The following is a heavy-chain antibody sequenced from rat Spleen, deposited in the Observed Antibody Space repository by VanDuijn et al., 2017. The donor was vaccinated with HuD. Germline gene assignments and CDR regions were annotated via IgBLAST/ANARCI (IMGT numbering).Heavy chain of an antibody. CDR2: ISYDGSST. CDR1: GFTFSNYG. Sequence: EVQLVESGGGLVQPGRSLKLSCAASGFTFSNYGMAWVRQAPTKGLEWVATISYDGSSTYYRDSVKGRFTISRDNAKSTLYLQMDSLRSEDTATYYCARHAGWYPGITGPYVMDAWGQGASVTVSS. V-gene: IGHV5-29*01. J-gene: IGHJ4*01. D-gene: IGHD1-4*01. CDR3: ARHAGWYPGITGPYVMDA.